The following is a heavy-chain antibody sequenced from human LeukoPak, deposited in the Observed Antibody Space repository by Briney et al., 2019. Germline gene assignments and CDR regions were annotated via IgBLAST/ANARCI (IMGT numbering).Heavy chain of an antibody. CDR3: AKMPGALWFGESYYYFYMDV. CDR1: GFTFSNYG. D-gene: IGHD3-10*01. V-gene: IGHV3-30*02. J-gene: IGHJ6*03. Sequence: GGSLRLSCAASGFTFSNYGMHWVRQAPGKGLEWVAFIRYDGSNKYYADSVKGRFTISRDNSKNTLYLQMNSLRAEDTAVYYCAKMPGALWFGESYYYFYMDVWGKGTTVTISS. CDR2: IRYDGSNK.